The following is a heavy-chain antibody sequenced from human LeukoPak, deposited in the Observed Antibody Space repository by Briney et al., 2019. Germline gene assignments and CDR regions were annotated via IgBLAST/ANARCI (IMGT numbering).Heavy chain of an antibody. CDR2: IYYTGSI. V-gene: IGHV4-59*08. CDR1: GGTISTYY. CDR3: VRTYCSATSGYLLDS. J-gene: IGHJ4*02. Sequence: SETLCLTCTVSGGTISTYYLSWIRQPPGKGLEWIGYIYYTGSINYNPSLKSRVTISVDTSKNQFSLKLSSVTAADTAVYYCVRTYCSATSGYLLDSWGQRGPVTVSS. D-gene: IGHD2-2*01.